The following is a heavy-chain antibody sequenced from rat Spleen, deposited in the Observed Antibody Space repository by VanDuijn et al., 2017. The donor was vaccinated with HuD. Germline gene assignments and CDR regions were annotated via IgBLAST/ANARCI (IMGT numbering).Heavy chain of an antibody. D-gene: IGHD1-1*01. V-gene: IGHV5-29*01. CDR2: ISFDGGRN. J-gene: IGHJ2*01. CDR3: TRTTDFDY. CDR1: GFTFSDYG. Sequence: EVQLVESGGGLVQPGRSLKLSCAASGFTFSDYGVAWVRQAPTKGLEWVATISFDGGRNFYRDSVKGRFTISRDNAKSTLYLQMDSLRSEDTATYYCTRTTDFDYWGQGVKVTVSP.